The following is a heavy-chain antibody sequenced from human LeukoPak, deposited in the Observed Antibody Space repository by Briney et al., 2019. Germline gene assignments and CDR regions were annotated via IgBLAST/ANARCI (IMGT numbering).Heavy chain of an antibody. V-gene: IGHV4-59*01. CDR1: GGSISSYY. Sequence: PSETLSLTCTVSGGSISSYYWSWIRQPPGKGLEWIGYIYYSGSTNYNPSLKSRVTISVDTSKNQFSLKLSSVTAADTAVYYCARSTMIVERAFDYWGQGTLVTVSS. J-gene: IGHJ4*02. CDR3: ARSTMIVERAFDY. CDR2: IYYSGST. D-gene: IGHD3-22*01.